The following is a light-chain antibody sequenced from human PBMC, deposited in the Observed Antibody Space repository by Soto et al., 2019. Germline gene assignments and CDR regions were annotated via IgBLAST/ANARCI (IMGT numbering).Light chain of an antibody. J-gene: IGKJ4*01. CDR3: QHYNELPLT. CDR2: GAS. CDR1: QSVSTN. Sequence: IVMTQSPATLSVSPGERATLSCRAIQSVSTNLAWYQQKPGQGPRLLIFGASTRAIGIPARFSGSGSGTDFTLTISSLQSEDFAVYYCQHYNELPLTFGGGTKVDIK. V-gene: IGKV3-15*01.